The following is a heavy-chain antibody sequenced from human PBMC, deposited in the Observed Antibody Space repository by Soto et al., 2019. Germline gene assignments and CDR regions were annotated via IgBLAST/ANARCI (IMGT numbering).Heavy chain of an antibody. CDR1: GGTFSSYA. CDR2: IIPIFGTA. CDR3: ATSRVSIAVAGETEYYFDY. V-gene: IGHV1-69*13. J-gene: IGHJ4*02. D-gene: IGHD6-19*01. Sequence: GASVKVSCKASGGTFSSYAISWVRQAPGQGLEWMGGIIPIFGTANYAQKFQGRVTITADESTSTAYMELSSLRSDDTAVYYCATSRVSIAVAGETEYYFDYWGQGTLVTVSS.